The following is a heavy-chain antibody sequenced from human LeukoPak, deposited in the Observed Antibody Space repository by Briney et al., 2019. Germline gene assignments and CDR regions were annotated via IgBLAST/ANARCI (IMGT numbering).Heavy chain of an antibody. V-gene: IGHV3-30*19. CDR1: GFTFSSYG. D-gene: IGHD6-19*01. J-gene: IGHJ6*03. CDR2: ISYDGSNK. Sequence: GGSLRLSCAASGFTFSSYGMHWVRQAPGKGLEWVAVISYDGSNKYYADSVKGRFTISRDNSKNTLYLQMNSLRAEDTAVYYCAKVAVAGTRSKYYYYYMDVWGKGTTVTTSS. CDR3: AKVAVAGTRSKYYYYYMDV.